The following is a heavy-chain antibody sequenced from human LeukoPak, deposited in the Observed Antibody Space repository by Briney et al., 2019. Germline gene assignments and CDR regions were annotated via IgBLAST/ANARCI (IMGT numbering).Heavy chain of an antibody. J-gene: IGHJ4*02. D-gene: IGHD3-10*01. CDR2: ISGRGRGGST. V-gene: IGHV3-23*01. CDR1: GFTFSNFA. Sequence: KTGGSLRLSCAASGFTFSNFALSWVRQAPGKGLEWVSAISGRGRGGSTNYADSVKGRFTISRDNSKNTLYLQMNSLRAEDTAVYYCAKVGIDGSGPFDHWGQGTLVTVSS. CDR3: AKVGIDGSGPFDH.